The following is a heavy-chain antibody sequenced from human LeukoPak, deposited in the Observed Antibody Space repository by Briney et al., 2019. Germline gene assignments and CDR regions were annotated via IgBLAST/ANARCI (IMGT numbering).Heavy chain of an antibody. D-gene: IGHD1-26*01. CDR1: GYTFTGYY. V-gene: IGHV1-46*01. CDR2: INPSGGST. Sequence: ASVKVSCKASGYTFTGYYMHWVRQAPGQGLEWMGIINPSGGSTSYAQKFQGRVTMTRDTSTSTVYMELSSLRSEDTAVYYCARDSRRGATYNWFDPWGQGTLVTVSS. J-gene: IGHJ5*02. CDR3: ARDSRRGATYNWFDP.